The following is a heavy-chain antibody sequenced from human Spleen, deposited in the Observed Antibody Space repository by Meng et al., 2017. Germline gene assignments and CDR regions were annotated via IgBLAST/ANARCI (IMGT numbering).Heavy chain of an antibody. CDR3: ARDLGDTAAGQYKWLDP. V-gene: IGHV1-3*01. CDR2: INAGNGNT. Sequence: ASVKVSCKASGYTFTSYAMHWVRQAPGQRLEWMGWINAGNGNTKYSQKFQGRVTITRDTSASTAYMELSSLTSDDTALYYCARDLGDTAAGQYKWLDPWGQGTLVTVSS. CDR1: GYTFTSYA. D-gene: IGHD6-25*01. J-gene: IGHJ5*02.